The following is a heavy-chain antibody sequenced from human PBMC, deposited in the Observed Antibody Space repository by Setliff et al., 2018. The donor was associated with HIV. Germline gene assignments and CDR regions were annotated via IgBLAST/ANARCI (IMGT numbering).Heavy chain of an antibody. CDR1: GGSLNEYW. J-gene: IGHJ4*02. CDR2: IFIAGGT. D-gene: IGHD3-22*01. CDR3: ARGASEFRYDTNGYPSGGLDF. Sequence: SQTLSLTCTVSGGSLNEYWWTWIRQPAGRGPQWIGRIFIAGGTKYNPSLKSRVTISLSPSKNQFSLKLSSVTAADTAMYFCARGASEFRYDTNGYPSGGLDFWGQGTLVTVSS. V-gene: IGHV4-4*07.